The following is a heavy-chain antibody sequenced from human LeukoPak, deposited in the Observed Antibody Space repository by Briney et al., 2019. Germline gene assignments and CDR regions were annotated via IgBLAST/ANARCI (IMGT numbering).Heavy chain of an antibody. V-gene: IGHV3-48*04. D-gene: IGHD3-3*01. CDR2: ISSANSHI. CDR1: GFSLSNYA. CDR3: ARDLMRFLEWVN. J-gene: IGHJ4*02. Sequence: HPGESLRLSCVVSGFSLSNYAMNWVRQAPGKGPEWVSYISSANSHIYYADSVKGRFIISRDNAKNSLYLQMNSLRAEDTAVYYCARDLMRFLEWVNWGQGTLVTVSS.